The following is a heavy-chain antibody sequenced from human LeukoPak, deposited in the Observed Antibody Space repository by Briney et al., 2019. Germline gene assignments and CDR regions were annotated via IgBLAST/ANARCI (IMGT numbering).Heavy chain of an antibody. Sequence: GGSLRLSCAASGLTVSSNYIRWVHKAPGKGLGWDSVIYSGGSTCYADSVKGRFTISRDNSKNTLYLQMNSLRAEDTAVYYCARDREGYYGSGSYVYWGQGTLVTVSS. CDR2: IYSGGST. D-gene: IGHD3-10*01. J-gene: IGHJ4*02. CDR3: ARDREGYYGSGSYVY. V-gene: IGHV3-66*02. CDR1: GLTVSSNY.